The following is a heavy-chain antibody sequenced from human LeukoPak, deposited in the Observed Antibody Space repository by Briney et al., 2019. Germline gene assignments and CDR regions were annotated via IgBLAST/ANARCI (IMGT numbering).Heavy chain of an antibody. CDR2: IGYDGRNK. J-gene: IGHJ4*02. V-gene: IGHV3-30*02. CDR1: GFTFSSYG. CDR3: ARVDGDSSGYLDY. D-gene: IGHD3-22*01. Sequence: GGSLRLSCAASGFTFSSYGIHWVRQAPGKGLEWVTFIGYDGRNKYYADSVKGRFTISRDNSKNTLYLQMNSLRAEDTAVYYCARVDGDSSGYLDYWGQGTLVTVSS.